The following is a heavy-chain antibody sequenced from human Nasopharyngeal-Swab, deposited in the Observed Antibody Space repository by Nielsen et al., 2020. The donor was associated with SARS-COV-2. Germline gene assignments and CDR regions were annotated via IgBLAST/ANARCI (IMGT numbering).Heavy chain of an antibody. J-gene: IGHJ6*02. CDR3: ARDGLDYDFWSAYFMDV. Sequence: GESLKISCAASGFTFNNYNFNWVRRAPGKGLEWVSSISSSSSYIYYADSAKGRFTISRDNAKNSLYLQMNSLRAEDTAVYYCARDGLDYDFWSAYFMDVWGQGTTVTVSS. D-gene: IGHD3-3*01. V-gene: IGHV3-21*01. CDR2: ISSSSSYI. CDR1: GFTFNNYN.